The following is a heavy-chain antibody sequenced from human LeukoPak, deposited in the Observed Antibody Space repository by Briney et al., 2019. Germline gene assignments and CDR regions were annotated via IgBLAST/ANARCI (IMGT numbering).Heavy chain of an antibody. D-gene: IGHD3-22*01. CDR1: GGSISSYY. Sequence: LTXTVSGGSISSYYWSWIRQPPGKGLEWIGYIYYSGSTNYNPSLKSRVTISVDTSKNQFSLKLSSVTAADTAVYYCARDHYYDSSGPNYYMDVWGKGTTVTVSS. CDR3: ARDHYYDSSGPNYYMDV. CDR2: IYYSGST. J-gene: IGHJ6*03. V-gene: IGHV4-59*01.